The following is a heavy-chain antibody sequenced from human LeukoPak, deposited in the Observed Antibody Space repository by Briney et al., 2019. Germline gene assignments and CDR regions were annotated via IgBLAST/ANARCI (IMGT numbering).Heavy chain of an antibody. Sequence: GGSLRLSCAVSGFTFSSYAMSWVRQALGEGLEWVSAISGSGGSTYYADSVKGRFTISRDNSKNTLYLQMNSLRAEDTAVYYCAKVHHGSSWYYFDYWGQGTLVTVSS. D-gene: IGHD6-13*01. CDR2: ISGSGGST. V-gene: IGHV3-23*01. CDR1: GFTFSSYA. J-gene: IGHJ4*02. CDR3: AKVHHGSSWYYFDY.